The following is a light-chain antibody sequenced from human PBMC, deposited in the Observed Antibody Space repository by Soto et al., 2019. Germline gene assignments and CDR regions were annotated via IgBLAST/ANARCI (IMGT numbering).Light chain of an antibody. Sequence: QSVLTKPASVSGSPGQSITISCTGTSSDVGGYNYVSWYQQHPGKAPKFMIYDVSNRPSGVSNRFSGSKSGNTASLTISGLQAEDEADYYCSSYTTGTTPYVCGSGTKVTVL. J-gene: IGLJ1*01. V-gene: IGLV2-14*01. CDR2: DVS. CDR1: SSDVGGYNY. CDR3: SSYTTGTTPYV.